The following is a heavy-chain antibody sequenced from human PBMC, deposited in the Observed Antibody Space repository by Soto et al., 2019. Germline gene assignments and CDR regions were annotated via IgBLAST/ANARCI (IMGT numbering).Heavy chain of an antibody. V-gene: IGHV3-23*01. CDR3: ARDRSTDFGLDV. CDR2: ISDGGERT. CDR1: GFTFSDYV. D-gene: IGHD3-3*01. Sequence: EVLLLESGGDSVQPGGSLRLSCVASGFTFSDYVMSWVRQVPGKGLEWVSSISDGGERTEYRDSVRGRFTISRANARFTLHLQMSSPTVDDTATYFCARDRSTDFGLDVWGQGTTVTVSS. J-gene: IGHJ6*02.